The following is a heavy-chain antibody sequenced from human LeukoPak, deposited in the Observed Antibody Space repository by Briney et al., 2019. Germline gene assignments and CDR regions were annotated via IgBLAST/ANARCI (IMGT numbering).Heavy chain of an antibody. V-gene: IGHV3-30-3*01. CDR3: ARYDYDSDY. D-gene: IGHD3-22*01. J-gene: IGHJ4*02. Sequence: GSLRLSCAASGFTFSSYAMHWVRQAPGKGLEWVAVISYDGSNKYYADSVKGRFTISRDNSKNTLYLQMNSLRAEDTAVYYCARYDYDSDYWGQGTLVTVSA. CDR2: ISYDGSNK. CDR1: GFTFSSYA.